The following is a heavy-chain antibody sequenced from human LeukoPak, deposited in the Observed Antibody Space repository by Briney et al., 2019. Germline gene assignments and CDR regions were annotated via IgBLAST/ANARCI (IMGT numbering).Heavy chain of an antibody. CDR2: IVYSGTT. J-gene: IGHJ4*02. V-gene: IGHV4-39*07. CDR3: ARERRPHSSSWYPLFDY. Sequence: PSETLSLTCTASGGSIISSDYYWAWIRQPPGKGLEWIGSIVYSGTTHYNPSLKSRVTMSVDTSKNQFSLKLSSVTAADTAVYYCARERRPHSSSWYPLFDYWGQGTLVTVSS. D-gene: IGHD6-13*01. CDR1: GGSIISSDYY.